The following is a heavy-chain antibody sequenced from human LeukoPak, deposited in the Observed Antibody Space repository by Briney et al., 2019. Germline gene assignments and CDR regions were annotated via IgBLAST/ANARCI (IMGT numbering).Heavy chain of an antibody. CDR2: INHSGST. V-gene: IGHV4-34*01. CDR3: ARRRGLGYCTTTVCYTPFYY. CDR1: GGSFSGYH. D-gene: IGHD2-2*02. Sequence: SETLSLTCAVYGGSFSGYHWSWIRQPPGKGLEWIGEINHSGSTNYNPSLKSRVTISVDTSKSEFSLKLSSVTAADTAVYYCARRRGLGYCTTTVCYTPFYYWGQGTLATVSS. J-gene: IGHJ4*02.